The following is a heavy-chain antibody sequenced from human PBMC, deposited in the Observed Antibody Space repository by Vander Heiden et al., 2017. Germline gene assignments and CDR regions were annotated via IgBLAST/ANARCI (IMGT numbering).Heavy chain of an antibody. CDR2: IKQDGSEK. V-gene: IGHV3-7*01. CDR3: AREYSSGWYFYGLDV. CDR1: GFIFSDYW. D-gene: IGHD6-19*01. J-gene: IGHJ6*02. Sequence: EVQLVESGGGLVQPGGSLRLSCAASGFIFSDYWMSWVRQAPGKGLEWVANIKQDGSEKYYVDSVKGRFTISRDKDKNSLYLQMNSLRAEDTAVYYCAREYSSGWYFYGLDVWGQGTTVTVSS.